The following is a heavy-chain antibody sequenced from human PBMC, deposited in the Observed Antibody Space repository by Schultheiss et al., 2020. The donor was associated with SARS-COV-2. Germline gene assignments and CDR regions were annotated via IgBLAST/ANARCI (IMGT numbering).Heavy chain of an antibody. CDR2: ISYDGNNK. Sequence: GGSLRLSCAASGFTFSNAWMSWVRQAPGKGLEWVAVISYDGNNKYYADSVKGRFTISRDNSKNTLYVQMKSLRAEDTAVYYCANPQHAIYYYYGMDVWGQGTTVTVSS. CDR3: ANPQHAIYYYYGMDV. D-gene: IGHD3-9*01. V-gene: IGHV3-30-3*01. CDR1: GFTFSNAW. J-gene: IGHJ6*02.